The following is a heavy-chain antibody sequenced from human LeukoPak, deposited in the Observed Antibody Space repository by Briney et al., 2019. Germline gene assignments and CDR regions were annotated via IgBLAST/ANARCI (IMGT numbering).Heavy chain of an antibody. Sequence: SETLSLTCTVSGGSIDSRSYYWGWIRQSPGKGLEWIGSVYYSGSAYCNPSLKSRVTISIDTSKNLFSLKLSSVTAADTAVYYCARWQYWDTGGYFDYWGQGTLVTVSS. CDR2: VYYSGSA. V-gene: IGHV4-39*02. CDR3: ARWQYWDTGGYFDY. J-gene: IGHJ4*02. D-gene: IGHD2-8*02. CDR1: GGSIDSRSYY.